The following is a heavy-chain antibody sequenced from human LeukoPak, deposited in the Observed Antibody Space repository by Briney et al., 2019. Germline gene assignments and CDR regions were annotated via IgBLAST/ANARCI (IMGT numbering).Heavy chain of an antibody. CDR1: GCTFSTYA. J-gene: IGHJ6*02. CDR2: IRGSGGST. Sequence: GGSLRLSCAASGCTFSTYAMTWVRQAPGKGLEWVSGIRGSGGSTYYADSVKGRFTISRDISKNTLYLQMNSLRAEDTALYYCAKKIHYGDYDYYYGMDVWGQGTTVTVSS. CDR3: AKKIHYGDYDYYYGMDV. D-gene: IGHD4-17*01. V-gene: IGHV3-23*01.